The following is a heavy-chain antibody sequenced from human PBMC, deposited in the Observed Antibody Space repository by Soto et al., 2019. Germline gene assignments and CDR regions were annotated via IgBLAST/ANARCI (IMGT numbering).Heavy chain of an antibody. D-gene: IGHD3-10*01. V-gene: IGHV1-3*01. J-gene: IGHJ4*02. CDR1: GYSFTSNG. CDR3: AREFTIVDVAGEFDY. CDR2: INAGNGNT. Sequence: GASVKLSCEASGYSFTSNGISWVRQAPRQGPEWMGWINAGNGNTKYSQKFQGKVTITRDTSASTAYMELSSLRSEDTAVYYCAREFTIVDVAGEFDYWGQGTLVTVSS.